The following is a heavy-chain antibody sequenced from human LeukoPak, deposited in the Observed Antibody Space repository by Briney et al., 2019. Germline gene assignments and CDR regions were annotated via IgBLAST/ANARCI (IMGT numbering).Heavy chain of an antibody. CDR1: GFTFSSYA. V-gene: IGHV3-23*01. Sequence: GGSLRLSCAASGFTFSSYAMSWVRQAPGKGLEWVSAISGSGGSTYYADSVKGRFTISRDNSKNTLYLQMNSLRAEDTAVYYCARQEWLRLGSFDIWGQGTMVTASS. J-gene: IGHJ3*02. CDR2: ISGSGGST. D-gene: IGHD5-12*01. CDR3: ARQEWLRLGSFDI.